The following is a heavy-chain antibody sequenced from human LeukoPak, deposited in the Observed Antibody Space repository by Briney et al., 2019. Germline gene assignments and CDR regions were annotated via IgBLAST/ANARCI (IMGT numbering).Heavy chain of an antibody. D-gene: IGHD2-8*01. CDR1: GFTFSSYG. CDR3: ARDFAYCTNGVCYSVNAFDI. CDR2: IWYDGSNK. J-gene: IGHJ3*02. V-gene: IGHV3-33*01. Sequence: GGSLRLSCAASGFTFSSYGMHWVRQAPGKGLEWVAVIWYDGSNKYYADSVKGRFTISRDNSKNTLYLQMTSLRAEDTAVYYCARDFAYCTNGVCYSVNAFDIWGQGTMVTVSS.